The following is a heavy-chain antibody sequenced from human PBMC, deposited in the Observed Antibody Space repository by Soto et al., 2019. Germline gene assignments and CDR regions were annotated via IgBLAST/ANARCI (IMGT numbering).Heavy chain of an antibody. V-gene: IGHV3-23*01. Sequence: EVQLLESGGQLVQPGGSLRLSCAASGFTFRTYTMNWVRQAPGKGLEWISAIGGSGGGSVYADSVKGRFTISRDDSKNVVFLQMSSLRVEDTAVYYCTKDRHPDGIWTSDDWGQGTLVTVSS. CDR1: GFTFRTYT. CDR2: IGGSGGGS. J-gene: IGHJ4*02. D-gene: IGHD3-9*01. CDR3: TKDRHPDGIWTSDD.